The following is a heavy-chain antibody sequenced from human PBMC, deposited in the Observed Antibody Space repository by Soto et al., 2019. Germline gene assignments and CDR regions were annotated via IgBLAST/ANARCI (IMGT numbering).Heavy chain of an antibody. D-gene: IGHD3-10*01. J-gene: IGHJ4*02. V-gene: IGHV2-5*02. CDR1: GFSLSTREVG. Sequence: GSGPTLVNPTQTLTLTCAFSGFSLSTREVGVGWIRQPPGKALEWLALIYWDDDKRYRPSLQSRLTIAKDTSKNLVILIMTNMDPEDTATYYCAHRAYYYGSGSYYTHWGQGTLVTVSS. CDR2: IYWDDDK. CDR3: AHRAYYYGSGSYYTH.